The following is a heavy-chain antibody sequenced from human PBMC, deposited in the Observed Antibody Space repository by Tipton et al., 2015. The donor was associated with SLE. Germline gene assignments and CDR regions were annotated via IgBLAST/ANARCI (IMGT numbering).Heavy chain of an antibody. CDR1: GGSISSYY. D-gene: IGHD6-13*01. Sequence: TLSLTCTVSGGSISSYYWSWIRQPPGKGLEWIGYIYYSGSTNYNPSLKSRVTISVGTSKNQFSLKLSSVTAADTAVYYCARGWGSWPYYFDYWGQGTLVTVSS. CDR2: IYYSGST. J-gene: IGHJ4*02. V-gene: IGHV4-59*01. CDR3: ARGWGSWPYYFDY.